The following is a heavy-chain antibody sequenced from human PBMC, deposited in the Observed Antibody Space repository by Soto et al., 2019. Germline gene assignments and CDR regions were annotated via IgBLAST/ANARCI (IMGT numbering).Heavy chain of an antibody. J-gene: IGHJ6*02. D-gene: IGHD2-15*01. V-gene: IGHV3-7*03. CDR2: IKQDGSEK. Sequence: GGSLRLSCAASGFTFSSYWMSWVRQAPGKGLEWVANIKQDGSEKYYVDSVKGRFTISRDNAKNSLYLQMNSLRAEDTAVYYCARDSCSGGSCYSPDYYYYGMDVWGQGTTVTVSS. CDR3: ARDSCSGGSCYSPDYYYYGMDV. CDR1: GFTFSSYW.